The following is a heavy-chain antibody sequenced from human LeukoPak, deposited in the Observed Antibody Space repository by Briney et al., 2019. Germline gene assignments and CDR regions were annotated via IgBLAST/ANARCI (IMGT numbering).Heavy chain of an antibody. CDR2: IYYSGST. D-gene: IGHD3-9*01. J-gene: IGHJ3*02. CDR1: GGSISSSSYY. V-gene: IGHV4-39*01. CDR3: ASRYFDWLLKRGGAFDI. Sequence: SETLSLTCTVSGGSISSSSYYWGWIRQPPGKGLEWIGSIYYSGSTYYNPSLKSRVTISVDTSKNQFSLKLSSVTAADTAVYYCASRYFDWLLKRGGAFDIWGQGTMVTVSS.